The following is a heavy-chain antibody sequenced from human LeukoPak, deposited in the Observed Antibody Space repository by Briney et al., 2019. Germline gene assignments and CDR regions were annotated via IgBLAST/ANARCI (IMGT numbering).Heavy chain of an antibody. J-gene: IGHJ3*02. V-gene: IGHV1-69*05. CDR2: IIPIFGTA. CDR3: ASVVVAGTGFDAFDI. Sequence: SVKVSCKASGGTFSSYAISWVRQAPGQGLEWMGGIIPIFGTANYAQKFQGRVTITTDESTSTAYMELSSLRSEDTAVYYCASVVVAGTGFDAFDIWGQGTMVTVSS. D-gene: IGHD2-15*01. CDR1: GGTFSSYA.